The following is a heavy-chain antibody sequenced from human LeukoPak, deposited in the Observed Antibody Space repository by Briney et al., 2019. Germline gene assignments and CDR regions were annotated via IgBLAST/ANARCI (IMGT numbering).Heavy chain of an antibody. CDR3: ARDVYYYGSGSFDP. V-gene: IGHV4-34*01. CDR2: IYHSGST. J-gene: IGHJ5*02. D-gene: IGHD3-10*01. Sequence: SETLSLTCAVYGGSFSGYYWSWIRQPPGKGLEWIGEIYHSGSTNYNPSLKSRVSISVDTSKNQFSLKLSSVTAADTAVYYCARDVYYYGSGSFDPWGQGTLVTVSS. CDR1: GGSFSGYY.